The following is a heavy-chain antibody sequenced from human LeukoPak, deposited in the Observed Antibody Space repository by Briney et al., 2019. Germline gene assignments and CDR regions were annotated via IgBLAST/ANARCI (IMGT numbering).Heavy chain of an antibody. CDR3: ARVDSSSWYLGY. V-gene: IGHV3-30*04. J-gene: IGHJ4*02. Sequence: GGSLRLSCAASGFTFSSYAMHWVRQAPGKGLEWVAVISYDGSNKYYADSVKGRFTISRDNSKNTLYLQMNSLRAEDTAVYYCARVDSSSWYLGYWGQGTLATVSS. CDR1: GFTFSSYA. D-gene: IGHD6-13*01. CDR2: ISYDGSNK.